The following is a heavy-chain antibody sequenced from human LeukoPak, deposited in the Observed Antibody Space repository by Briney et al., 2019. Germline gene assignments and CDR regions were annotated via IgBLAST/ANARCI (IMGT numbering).Heavy chain of an antibody. V-gene: IGHV4-39*01. CDR2: IYYSGST. D-gene: IGHD2-15*01. CDR1: GGSISSSSYY. CDR3: ARTGAVVPATLNWFDP. Sequence: ETLSLTCTVSGGSISSSSYYWGWIRQPPGKGLEWIGNIYYSGSTYYNPSLKSRVTISVDTSKNQFSLKLTSVTAADTAVYYCARTGAVVPATLNWFDPWGQGTLVTVSS. J-gene: IGHJ5*02.